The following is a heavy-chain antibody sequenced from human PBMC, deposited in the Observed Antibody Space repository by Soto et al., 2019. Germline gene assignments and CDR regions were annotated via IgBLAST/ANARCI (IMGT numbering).Heavy chain of an antibody. CDR1: GYTFTSYG. J-gene: IGHJ5*01. CDR2: ISAHNGNT. CDR3: ARGRYGDS. Sequence: QVHLVQSGAEVKKPGASVKVSCKASGYTFTSYGITWVRQAPGQGLEWMEWISAHNGNTDYDQKLQGRVIVTRDTSTSTAYMELRSLRSDDTAVYYCARGRYGDSWGQGALVTVSS. D-gene: IGHD1-1*01. V-gene: IGHV1-18*01.